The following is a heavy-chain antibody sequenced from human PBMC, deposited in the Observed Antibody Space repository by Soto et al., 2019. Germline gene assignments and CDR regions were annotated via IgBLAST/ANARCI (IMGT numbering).Heavy chain of an antibody. CDR1: GSIFTIYD. D-gene: IGHD6-13*01. J-gene: IGHJ4*02. V-gene: IGHV1-8*01. CDR3: ARARLAARHLDD. Sequence: GXSVKVYCKSAGSIFTIYDINLVRQTTGQGLEWMGWLNPKTTKTGYAEKFHGRVTLTSNTSTSTAYVELSSLSSEDSATYFCARARLAARHLDDWGQGSLVTVSS. CDR2: LNPKTTKT.